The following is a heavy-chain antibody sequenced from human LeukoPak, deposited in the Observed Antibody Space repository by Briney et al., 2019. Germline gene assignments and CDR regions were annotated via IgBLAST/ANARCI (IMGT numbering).Heavy chain of an antibody. V-gene: IGHV3-30*04. Sequence: PGGSLRLSCAASGFSFSSYAMHWVRQAPGKGLEWVAVISYDGSNKYYADSVKGRFTISRGNSENTLYLQMNSLRAEDTAVYYCATVRGVINYNWFDPWGQGTLVTVSS. J-gene: IGHJ5*02. CDR1: GFSFSSYA. CDR2: ISYDGSNK. D-gene: IGHD3-10*01. CDR3: ATVRGVINYNWFDP.